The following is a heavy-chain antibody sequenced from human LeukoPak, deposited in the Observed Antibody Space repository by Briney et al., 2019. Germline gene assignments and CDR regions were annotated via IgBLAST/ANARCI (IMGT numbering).Heavy chain of an antibody. CDR1: GFTFSDYY. CDR3: AKATYYDYIWGSYRDDFDY. CDR2: ISSSGSTI. Sequence: GGSLRLSCAASGFTFSDYYMSWIRQAPGKGLEWVSYISSSGSTIYYADSVKGRFTISRDNSKNTLYLQMNSLRAEDTAVYYCAKATYYDYIWGSYRDDFDYWGQGTLVAVSS. D-gene: IGHD3-16*02. J-gene: IGHJ4*02. V-gene: IGHV3-11*01.